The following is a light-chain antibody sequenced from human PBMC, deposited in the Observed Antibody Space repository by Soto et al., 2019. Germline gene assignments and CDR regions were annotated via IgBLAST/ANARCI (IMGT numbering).Light chain of an antibody. CDR3: QQYNNWPPWT. Sequence: EIVMTQSPATLSVSPGERATLSCRASQSVSNNLAWYQQKAGQAPRVLIYGASTRATGIPASFSGSGSGTEFPLTISSLQSEEFAVYYCQQYNNWPPWTFGQGTKVEIK. V-gene: IGKV3-15*01. CDR2: GAS. J-gene: IGKJ1*01. CDR1: QSVSNN.